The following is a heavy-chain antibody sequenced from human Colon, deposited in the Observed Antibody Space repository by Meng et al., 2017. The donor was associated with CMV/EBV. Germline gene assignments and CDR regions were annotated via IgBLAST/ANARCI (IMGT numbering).Heavy chain of an antibody. CDR3: AKEEATVGYYTNYFDT. CDR2: IGGSTAAT. D-gene: IGHD2-2*03. V-gene: IGHV3-23*01. Sequence: GESLKISCVASGFRFSNYAMTWVRQAPGKGLEWVSGIGGSTAATYHADSVRGRFTISRDNSRNTLFLHMNSLRVEDTAIYYCAKEEATVGYYTNYFDTWGQGTLVTVSS. J-gene: IGHJ5*02. CDR1: GFRFSNYA.